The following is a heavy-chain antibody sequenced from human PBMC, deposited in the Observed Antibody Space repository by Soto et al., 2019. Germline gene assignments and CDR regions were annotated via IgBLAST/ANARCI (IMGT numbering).Heavy chain of an antibody. CDR2: ISAYNGNT. J-gene: IGHJ4*02. CDR3: ARCAPDEYRYYYDSSGFVYFVY. D-gene: IGHD3-22*01. CDR1: GYTFTSYG. Sequence: ASVKVSCKASGYTFTSYGISWVRQAPGQGLEWMGWISAYNGNTNYAQKLQGRVTMTTDTSTSTAYMELRSLRSDDTAVYYCARCAPDEYRYYYDSSGFVYFVYWGPGTLVTVFS. V-gene: IGHV1-18*01.